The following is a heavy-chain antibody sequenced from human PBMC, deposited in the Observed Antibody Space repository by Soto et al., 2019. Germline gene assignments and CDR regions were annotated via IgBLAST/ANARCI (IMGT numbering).Heavy chain of an antibody. V-gene: IGHV1-69*01. Sequence: QVQLVQSGAEVKKPGSSVKVSCKASGGTFSSYAISWVRQAPGQGLEWMGGIIPIFGTANYAQKFQGRVTITADESTSTAYMELSSLRAEDTAVYYCAREDLVRGAMGGWFDPWGQGTLVTVSS. J-gene: IGHJ5*02. CDR1: GGTFSSYA. CDR3: AREDLVRGAMGGWFDP. CDR2: IIPIFGTA. D-gene: IGHD3-10*01.